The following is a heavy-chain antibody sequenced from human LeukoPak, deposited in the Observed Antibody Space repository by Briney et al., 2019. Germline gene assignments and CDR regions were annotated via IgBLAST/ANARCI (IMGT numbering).Heavy chain of an antibody. D-gene: IGHD3-22*01. CDR2: ISAYNGNT. Sequence: ASVKASCKASGYTFTNYGISWVRQAPGQGLEWMGWISAYNGNTNYAQNVQGRVTMTTDTSTSTAYMELRSLISDDTAVYYCARDYYYDTSGYYKMDYWGQGTLVTVSS. CDR1: GYTFTNYG. CDR3: ARDYYYDTSGYYKMDY. V-gene: IGHV1-18*01. J-gene: IGHJ4*02.